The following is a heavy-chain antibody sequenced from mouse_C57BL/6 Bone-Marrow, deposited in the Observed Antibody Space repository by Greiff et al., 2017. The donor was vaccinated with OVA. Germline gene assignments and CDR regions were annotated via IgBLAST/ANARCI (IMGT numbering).Heavy chain of an antibody. CDR2: INPYNGGT. CDR3: AAITTVSYYYAMDY. CDR1: GYTFTDYY. V-gene: IGHV1-19*01. J-gene: IGHJ4*01. D-gene: IGHD1-1*01. Sequence: EVQLQESGPVLVKPGASVKMSCKASGYTFTDYYMNWVKQSHGKSLEWIGVINPYNGGTSYNQKFKGKATLTVDKSSSTAYMELNSLTSEDSAVYYGAAITTVSYYYAMDYWGQGTSVTGSS.